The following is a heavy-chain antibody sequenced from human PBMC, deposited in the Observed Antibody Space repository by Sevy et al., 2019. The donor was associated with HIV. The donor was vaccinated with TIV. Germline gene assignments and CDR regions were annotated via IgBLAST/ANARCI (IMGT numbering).Heavy chain of an antibody. V-gene: IGHV3-30-3*01. CDR1: GFTFGTYA. CDR2: TSYDGSSK. Sequence: GGSLRLSCAASGFTFGTYAMFWVRQAPGKGLEWVTLTSYDGSSKYYADSVKGRFTISRDNSKKKLYLQMNSLRAEDTAVYYCARDAGGGNSFDYWGQGTLVTVSS. J-gene: IGHJ4*02. D-gene: IGHD2-15*01. CDR3: ARDAGGGNSFDY.